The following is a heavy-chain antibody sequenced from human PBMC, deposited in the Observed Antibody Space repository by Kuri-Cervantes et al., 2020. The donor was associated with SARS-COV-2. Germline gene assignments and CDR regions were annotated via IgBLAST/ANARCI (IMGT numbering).Heavy chain of an antibody. D-gene: IGHD2-15*01. Sequence: SVKVSCKASGGTFSSYAISWVRQAPGQGLEWMGGIIPIFGTANYAQKFQGRVTITADESTSTAYMELSSLRSEDTAVYYCARVGVVVVAASLVYWGQGTLVTVSS. CDR2: IIPIFGTA. V-gene: IGHV1-69*13. CDR3: ARVGVVVVAASLVY. CDR1: GGTFSSYA. J-gene: IGHJ4*02.